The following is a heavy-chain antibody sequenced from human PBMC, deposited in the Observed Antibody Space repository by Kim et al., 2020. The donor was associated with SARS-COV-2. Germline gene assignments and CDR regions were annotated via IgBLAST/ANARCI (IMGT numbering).Heavy chain of an antibody. D-gene: IGHD5-12*01. J-gene: IGHJ6*02. CDR1: GGTFSSYA. CDR3: ARSPIVATIWGYYYYGMDV. Sequence: SEKVSCKASGGTFSSYAISWVRQAPGQGLEWMGGIIPIFGTANYAQKFQGRVTITADESTSTAYMELSSLRSEDTAVYYCARSPIVATIWGYYYYGMDVWGQGTTVTVSS. CDR2: IIPIFGTA. V-gene: IGHV1-69*13.